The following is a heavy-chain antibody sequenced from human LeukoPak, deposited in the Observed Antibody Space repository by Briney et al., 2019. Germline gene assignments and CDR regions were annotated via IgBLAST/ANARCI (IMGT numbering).Heavy chain of an antibody. J-gene: IGHJ6*03. CDR1: GGSISSYY. D-gene: IGHD6-13*01. Sequence: SETLSLTCTVSGGSISSYYWSWIRQPPGKGLEWIGYIYSSGSTNYNPSLKSRVTISVDTSKKQVSLKLSSVTSADTAVYYCARVGASLTAAGTFRYYYMDVWGKGTTVTVSS. V-gene: IGHV4-59*01. CDR3: ARVGASLTAAGTFRYYYMDV. CDR2: IYSSGST.